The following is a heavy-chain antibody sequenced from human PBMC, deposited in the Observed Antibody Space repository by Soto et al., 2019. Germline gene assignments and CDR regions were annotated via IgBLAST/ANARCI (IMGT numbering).Heavy chain of an antibody. CDR1: GGSISSYY. Sequence: SETLSLTCTVSGGSISSYYWSWIRQPPGKGLEWIGYTYYSGSTNYNPSLKSRVTISVDTSKNQFSLKLSSVTAADTAVYYCARVRGYCSGGSCYSPTEYYYGMDVWGQGTTVTVSS. V-gene: IGHV4-59*01. J-gene: IGHJ6*02. D-gene: IGHD2-15*01. CDR3: ARVRGYCSGGSCYSPTEYYYGMDV. CDR2: TYYSGST.